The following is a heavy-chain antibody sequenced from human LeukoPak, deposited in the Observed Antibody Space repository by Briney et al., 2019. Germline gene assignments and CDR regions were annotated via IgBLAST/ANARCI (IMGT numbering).Heavy chain of an antibody. J-gene: IGHJ4*02. CDR1: GFTFSSYA. CDR3: AKNGRGYSSDYFDY. CDR2: ISGSGGST. D-gene: IGHD5-18*01. Sequence: GGSLRLSCAASGFTFSSYAMSWVRQAPGKGLEWVSAISGSGGSTYYADSVKGRFTISRDNSKNTLYLQMNTLRPEDTAVYSCAKNGRGYSSDYFDYWGQGALDTVSS. V-gene: IGHV3-23*01.